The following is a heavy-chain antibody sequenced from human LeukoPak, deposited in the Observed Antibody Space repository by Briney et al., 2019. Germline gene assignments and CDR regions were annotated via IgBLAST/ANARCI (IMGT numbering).Heavy chain of an antibody. Sequence: AETLSLTCTVSGGSFSTYYWSWIRQPPGKGLEWIGYIYYSGSTDYNPSLKSRVTMSVDTSKNQFSLKLSSVTAADTAVYYCARAVISFGGVIAEGFDCWGQGTLVTISS. V-gene: IGHV4-59*01. CDR3: ARAVISFGGVIAEGFDC. CDR1: GGSFSTYY. D-gene: IGHD3-16*02. CDR2: IYYSGST. J-gene: IGHJ4*02.